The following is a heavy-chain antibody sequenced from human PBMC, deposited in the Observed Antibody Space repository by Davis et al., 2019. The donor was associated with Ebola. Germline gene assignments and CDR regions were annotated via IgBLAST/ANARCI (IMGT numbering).Heavy chain of an antibody. CDR3: ARNLRYDSSGYDYYFYMDV. V-gene: IGHV4-31*03. Sequence: PSETLSLTCTVSGGSISRGGSYWTWLRQHPGKGLEWIGYIYYSRTTYYKPSLKSRVTISLDTSKNQFSLNLYSVTAADTAVYYCARNLRYDSSGYDYYFYMDVWGKGTTVTVSS. CDR2: IYYSRTT. D-gene: IGHD3-22*01. J-gene: IGHJ6*03. CDR1: GGSISRGGSY.